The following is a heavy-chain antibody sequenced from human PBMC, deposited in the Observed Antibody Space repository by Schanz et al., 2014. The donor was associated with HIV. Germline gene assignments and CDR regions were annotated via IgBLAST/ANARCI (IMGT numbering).Heavy chain of an antibody. V-gene: IGHV3-30*03. D-gene: IGHD3-3*01. CDR2: ISYDGVNK. J-gene: IGHJ6*02. Sequence: VQLVESGGGLVQPGGSLRLSCAASGFTFSSHWMHWVRQAPGKGLVWVAVISYDGVNKHFADSVKGRFTISRDNSKNTLYLQVKRLRTEDTAVYYCARGLGAPYYDFRSGYYKGVIYYGMDVWGQGTTVTVSS. CDR3: ARGLGAPYYDFRSGYYKGVIYYGMDV. CDR1: GFTFSSHW.